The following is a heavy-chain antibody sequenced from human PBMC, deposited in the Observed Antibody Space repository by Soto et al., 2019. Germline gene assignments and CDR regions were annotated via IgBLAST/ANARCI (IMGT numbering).Heavy chain of an antibody. D-gene: IGHD6-13*01. CDR2: IWYDGSHI. J-gene: IGHJ3*02. Sequence: PGGSLRLSCAPSGFTFSTYGIHWVRQAPGKGLEWVAVIWYDGSHIYYADSVKGRFTISRDNSKNTLYLQMDSLTAEDTAVYYCARGARPAGSSWYLDALDIWGQGTTVTVS. CDR1: GFTFSTYG. CDR3: ARGARPAGSSWYLDALDI. V-gene: IGHV3-33*01.